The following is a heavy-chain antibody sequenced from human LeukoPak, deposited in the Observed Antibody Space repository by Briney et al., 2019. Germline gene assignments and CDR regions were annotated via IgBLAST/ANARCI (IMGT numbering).Heavy chain of an antibody. CDR3: AREGRIAVAGTFLATGTNWFDP. Sequence: ASVKVSCKASGYTFTGYYIHWVRQAPGQGLEWMGWINPNSGGTNYAQKFQGRVTMTRDTSISTAYMELSRLRSDDTAVYYCAREGRIAVAGTFLATGTNWFDPWGQGTLVTVSS. CDR1: GYTFTGYY. D-gene: IGHD6-19*01. CDR2: INPNSGGT. V-gene: IGHV1-2*02. J-gene: IGHJ5*02.